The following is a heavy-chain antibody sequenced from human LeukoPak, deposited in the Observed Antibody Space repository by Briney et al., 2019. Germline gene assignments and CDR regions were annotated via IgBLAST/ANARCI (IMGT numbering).Heavy chain of an antibody. V-gene: IGHV4-34*01. CDR3: ASRRRGYSYGYLVY. Sequence: SSETLSLTCAVYGGSFSGYYWSWIRQPPRKELVWSGEINHSGSTNYNPSLKRRVTISVDTSKNQFSLKLSSVIAADTAVYYCASRRRGYSYGYLVYWGQGTLVTVSS. CDR1: GGSFSGYY. D-gene: IGHD5-18*01. J-gene: IGHJ4*02. CDR2: INHSGST.